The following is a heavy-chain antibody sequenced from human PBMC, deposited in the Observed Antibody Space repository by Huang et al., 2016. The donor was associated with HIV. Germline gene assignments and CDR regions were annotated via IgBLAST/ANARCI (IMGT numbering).Heavy chain of an antibody. CDR3: ASASIAARRWFDP. CDR2: IYYSGST. Sequence: QVQLQESGPGLVKPSETLSLTCTVSGGSMSSYYWSWIRQPPGKGLEWIGYIYYSGSTNDHPSPKIGGTISVDTAKNQFALRLSSVTAADTAVYYCASASIAARRWFDPWGQGSLVTVSS. CDR1: GGSMSSYY. J-gene: IGHJ5*02. V-gene: IGHV4-59*01. D-gene: IGHD6-6*01.